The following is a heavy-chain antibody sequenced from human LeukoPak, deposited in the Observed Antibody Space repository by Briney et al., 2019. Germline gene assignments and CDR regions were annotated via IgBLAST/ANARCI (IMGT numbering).Heavy chain of an antibody. CDR3: ASARWDY. J-gene: IGHJ4*02. CDR1: SGSISSGNYY. Sequence: SSETLSITCTVSSGSISSGNYYWSWIRQAAGKGLEWIGRFHTRGSTNYNPSLKSRIAISVDKSKNQFSLNLSSMTAADTAVYYCASARWDYWGQGTLVTVSS. CDR2: FHTRGST. V-gene: IGHV4-61*02.